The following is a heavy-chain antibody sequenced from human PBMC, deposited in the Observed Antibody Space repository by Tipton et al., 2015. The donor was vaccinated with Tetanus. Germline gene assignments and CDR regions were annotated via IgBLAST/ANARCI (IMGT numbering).Heavy chain of an antibody. V-gene: IGHV1-2*02. CDR3: ARDRGDYIYYGMDV. CDR2: IDPNSGGT. J-gene: IGHJ6*02. D-gene: IGHD3-22*01. CDR1: GGSFSSFA. Sequence: QLVQSGAEMKKPGSSVRVSCKSSGGSFSSFAFSWVRQAPGQGLEWMGWIDPNSGGTVYAQKFQGRVTMTRDTSISTGYMEMGSLRSDDTAVYYCARDRGDYIYYGMDVWGPGTTVTVS.